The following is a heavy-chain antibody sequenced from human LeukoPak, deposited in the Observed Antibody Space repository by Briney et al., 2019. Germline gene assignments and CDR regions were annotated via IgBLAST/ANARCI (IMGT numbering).Heavy chain of an antibody. V-gene: IGHV4-38-2*02. CDR3: ARYYDIFDY. Sequence: SETLSLTCTVSGYSISSGYYWGWIRQPPGKGLEWIGSIYHSGSTYYNPSLKSRVTISVDTSKNQFSLKLSSVTAADTAVYYCARYYDIFDYWGQGTLVTVSS. D-gene: IGHD3-22*01. CDR2: IYHSGST. CDR1: GYSISSGYY. J-gene: IGHJ4*02.